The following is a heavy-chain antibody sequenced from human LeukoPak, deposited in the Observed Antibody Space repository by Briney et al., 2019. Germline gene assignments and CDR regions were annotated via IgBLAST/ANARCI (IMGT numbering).Heavy chain of an antibody. Sequence: GGSLRLSCAASGFTFSSYDMYWVRHATGKGLEWVSAIGTAGDTYYPGSVKGRFTISRDNSKNTLYLQMNSLRAEDTAVYYCAKDLAAYYYDSSGYSFDYWGQGTLVTVSS. D-gene: IGHD3-22*01. V-gene: IGHV3-13*01. CDR2: IGTAGDT. J-gene: IGHJ4*02. CDR1: GFTFSSYD. CDR3: AKDLAAYYYDSSGYSFDY.